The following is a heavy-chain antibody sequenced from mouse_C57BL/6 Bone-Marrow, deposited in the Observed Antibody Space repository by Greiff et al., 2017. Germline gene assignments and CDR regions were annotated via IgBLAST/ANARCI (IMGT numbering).Heavy chain of an antibody. D-gene: IGHD2-4*01. CDR3: AGDYDYAMDY. Sequence: QVQLQQSGAELVRPGTSVKVSCKASGYAFTNYLIAWVKQRPGQGLEWIGVINTGSVGTNYNEKFKGKATLTADKSSTTAYMQLSSLTSEDSAVYLSAGDYDYAMDYWGQGTTVTVAS. CDR2: INTGSVGT. J-gene: IGHJ4*01. CDR1: GYAFTNYL. V-gene: IGHV1-54*01.